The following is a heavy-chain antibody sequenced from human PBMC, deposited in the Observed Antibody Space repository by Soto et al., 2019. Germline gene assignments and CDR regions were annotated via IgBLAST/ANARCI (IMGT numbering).Heavy chain of an antibody. Sequence: PGGSLRLSCAASGFTFDDYAMHWVRQAPGKCLEWVSGISWNSGSIGYADSVKGRFTISRDNAKNSLYLQMNSLRAEDTALYYCAKAYSYSMAGDAFDIWGQGXMVTV. CDR1: GFTFDDYA. CDR3: AKAYSYSMAGDAFDI. J-gene: IGHJ3*02. D-gene: IGHD5-18*01. V-gene: IGHV3-9*01. CDR2: ISWNSGSI.